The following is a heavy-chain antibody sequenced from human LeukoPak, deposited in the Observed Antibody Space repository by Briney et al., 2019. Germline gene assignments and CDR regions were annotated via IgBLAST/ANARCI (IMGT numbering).Heavy chain of an antibody. Sequence: GGSLRLSCADSGFTFSKYIMNWVRQAPGKGLEWVSSITNSSSYIYYADSVKGRFTTSRDNAKNSLYLQMNSLRADDTAVYYCARSYDGSGFSDWGQGTLVTVSS. J-gene: IGHJ4*02. D-gene: IGHD3-3*01. CDR1: GFTFSKYI. CDR3: ARSYDGSGFSD. V-gene: IGHV3-21*01. CDR2: ITNSSSYI.